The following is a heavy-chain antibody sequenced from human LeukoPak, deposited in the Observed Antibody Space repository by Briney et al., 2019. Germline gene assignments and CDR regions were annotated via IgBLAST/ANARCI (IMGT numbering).Heavy chain of an antibody. CDR3: ARDGSDNWGLFDN. D-gene: IGHD1-1*01. Sequence: SETLSLTCAVDCGSFSGYYWSWIRQPPGKGLEWIGSHYHTGRIYHNPSLNSRVTISVDTSKNQFSLKLSSVTDADTAVYYCARDGSDNWGLFDNWGRGTLVTVSS. V-gene: IGHV4-34*01. CDR2: HYHTGRI. J-gene: IGHJ4*02. CDR1: CGSFSGYY.